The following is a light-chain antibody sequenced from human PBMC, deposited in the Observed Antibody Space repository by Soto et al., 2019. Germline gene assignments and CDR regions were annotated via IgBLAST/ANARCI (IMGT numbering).Light chain of an antibody. J-gene: IGKJ2*03. V-gene: IGKV3-20*01. CDR1: QSVSSSY. CDR3: RQYGSSPS. Sequence: EIVLTQSPGTLSLSPGERATLSCRASQSVSSSYLAWYQQKPGQAPRLLIYGASSRATGIPDMFSGSGSGTDFTLTISRLEPEDFAVYYCRQYGSSPSFGQGTKLEIK. CDR2: GAS.